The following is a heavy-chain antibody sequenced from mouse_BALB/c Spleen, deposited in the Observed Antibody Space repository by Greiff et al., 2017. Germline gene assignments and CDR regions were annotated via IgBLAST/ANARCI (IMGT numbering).Heavy chain of an antibody. CDR2: INPYYGST. CDR1: GYSFTDYI. CDR3: AREDKYGNYGDY. V-gene: IGHV1-39*01. Sequence: VQLQQTGPELVKPGASVKISCKASGYSFTDYIMLWVKQRHGKSLEWIGNINPYYGSTSYNLKFKGKATLTVDKSSSTAYMQLNSLTSEDSAVYYCAREDKYGNYGDYWGQGTTLTVSS. D-gene: IGHD2-10*02. J-gene: IGHJ2*01.